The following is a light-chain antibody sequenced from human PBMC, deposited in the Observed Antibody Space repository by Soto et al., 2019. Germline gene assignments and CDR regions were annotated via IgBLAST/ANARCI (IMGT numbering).Light chain of an antibody. Sequence: DIQMTQSPSTLSASVGDRVTLTCRASQSITSYLNWYQQKPGKAPKLLIYAASSLQSGVPSRFSGSGSGTDFTLTISSLQPEDFATYYCQQADNFPITFGQGTRLEIK. J-gene: IGKJ5*01. CDR2: AAS. CDR3: QQADNFPIT. V-gene: IGKV1-39*01. CDR1: QSITSY.